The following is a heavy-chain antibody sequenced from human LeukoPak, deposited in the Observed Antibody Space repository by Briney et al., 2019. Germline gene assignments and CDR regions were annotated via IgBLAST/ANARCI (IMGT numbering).Heavy chain of an antibody. J-gene: IGHJ4*02. Sequence: PGGSLRLSCEASTFTFSTYWMHWVRQAPGKGLVWVSHINGDGSSSNYADSAKGRLTISRDNAKNTLYLQMNSLRAEDTAVYYCATGSGTYYDSWGQGTLVTVSS. CDR2: INGDGSSS. CDR1: TFTFSTYW. CDR3: ATGSGTYYDS. D-gene: IGHD3-10*01. V-gene: IGHV3-74*01.